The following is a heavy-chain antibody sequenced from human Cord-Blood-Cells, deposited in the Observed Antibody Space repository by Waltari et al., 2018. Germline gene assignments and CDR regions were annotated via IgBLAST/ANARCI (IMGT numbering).Heavy chain of an antibody. CDR3: ARGGDVAAAGTDDAFDI. J-gene: IGHJ3*02. Sequence: EVQLVESGGGLVQPGGSLRLSCAASGSTFSSYEMNWVRQAPGKGLEWVSYSSSSGSTRYYANSVKGRFTISRDNAKNSLYLQMNSLRAEDTAVYYCARGGDVAAAGTDDAFDIWGQGTMVTDSS. CDR2: SSSSGSTR. V-gene: IGHV3-48*03. D-gene: IGHD6-13*01. CDR1: GSTFSSYE.